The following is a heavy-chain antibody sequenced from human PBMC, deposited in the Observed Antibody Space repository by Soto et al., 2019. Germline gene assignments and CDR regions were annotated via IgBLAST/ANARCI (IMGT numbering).Heavy chain of an antibody. CDR1: GGTFSSYA. J-gene: IGHJ5*02. CDR2: IIPIFGTA. CDR3: ARDASTVLRFLEWPTRGFDP. V-gene: IGHV1-69*06. D-gene: IGHD3-3*01. Sequence: GGSGKVCYKSSGGTFSSYAISWVRQAPGQGLEWMGGIIPIFGTANYAQKFQGRVTITADKSTSTAYMELSSLRSEDTAVYYCARDASTVLRFLEWPTRGFDPWGQGTMVTVSS.